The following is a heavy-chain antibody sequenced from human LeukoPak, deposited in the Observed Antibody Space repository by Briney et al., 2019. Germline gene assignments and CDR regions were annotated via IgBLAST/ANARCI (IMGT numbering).Heavy chain of an antibody. V-gene: IGHV1-69*13. CDR1: GGAFSSYA. D-gene: IGHD3-10*01. J-gene: IGHJ4*02. CDR3: AATEGGSGSFYTNYYFDY. CDR2: IIPVFGTT. Sequence: SVKVSCKASGGAFSSYALSWVRQAPGQGLEYVGQIIPVFGTTDYAQKFQGRVTVSADENTSTVYMELSSLRSEDTAIYFCAATEGGSGSFYTNYYFDYWGQGTLVTVSS.